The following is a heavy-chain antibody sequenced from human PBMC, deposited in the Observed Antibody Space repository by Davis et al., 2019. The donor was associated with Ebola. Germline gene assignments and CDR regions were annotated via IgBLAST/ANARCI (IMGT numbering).Heavy chain of an antibody. J-gene: IGHJ4*02. V-gene: IGHV1-2*02. D-gene: IGHD6-6*01. CDR1: GYTFTGYY. CDR3: ARDLPSSSLFDY. Sequence: ASVKVSCKASGYTFTGYYMHWVRQAPGQGLEWMGWINPNSGGTNYAQKFQGRVTMTRDTSISTAYMELSRLRSDDTAVYYCARDLPSSSLFDYWGQGTLVTVSS. CDR2: INPNSGGT.